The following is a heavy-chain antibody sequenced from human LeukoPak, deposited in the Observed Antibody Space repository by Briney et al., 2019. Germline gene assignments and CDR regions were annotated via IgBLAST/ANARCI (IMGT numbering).Heavy chain of an antibody. Sequence: GRSLRLSCAASGFTFSSYAMHWVRQAPGKGLEWVAVISYDGSNKYYADSVKGRFTISRDNSKNTLYLQMNSLRAEDTAVYYCAKDGTGWTNDYWGQGTLVTVSS. CDR2: ISYDGSNK. J-gene: IGHJ4*02. CDR1: GFTFSSYA. V-gene: IGHV3-30-3*01. D-gene: IGHD1/OR15-1a*01. CDR3: AKDGTGWTNDY.